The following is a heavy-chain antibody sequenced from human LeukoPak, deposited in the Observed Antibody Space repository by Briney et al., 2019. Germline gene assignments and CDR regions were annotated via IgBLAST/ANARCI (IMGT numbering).Heavy chain of an antibody. V-gene: IGHV4-59*08. CDR3: ARARPKDPERPFDI. Sequence: NPSETLSLTCTVSGGSIHNNYWSWIRQPPGKGLEWIGSMYSSGKSDYSPSLKNRVTTSIDTSKNQFSLKLTSVTAADTAVYYCARARPKDPERPFDIGA. CDR2: MYSSGKS. J-gene: IGHJ3*02. D-gene: IGHD1-14*01. CDR1: GGSIHNNY.